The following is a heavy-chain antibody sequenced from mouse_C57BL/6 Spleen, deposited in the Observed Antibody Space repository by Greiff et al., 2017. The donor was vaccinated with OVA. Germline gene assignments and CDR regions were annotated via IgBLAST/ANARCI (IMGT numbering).Heavy chain of an antibody. CDR2: INPSNGGT. CDR3: ARDRYDYDRVFAY. CDR1: GYTFTSYW. J-gene: IGHJ3*01. V-gene: IGHV1-53*01. Sequence: QVQLQQPGTELVKPGASVKLSCKASGYTFTSYWMHWVKQRPGQGLEWIGNINPSNGGTNYNEKFKSKATLTVDKSSSAAYMQLSSLTSEDSAVYYCARDRYDYDRVFAYWGQGTLVTVSA. D-gene: IGHD2-4*01.